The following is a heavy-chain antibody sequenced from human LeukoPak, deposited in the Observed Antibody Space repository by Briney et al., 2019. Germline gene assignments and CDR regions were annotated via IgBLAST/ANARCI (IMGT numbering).Heavy chain of an antibody. CDR2: IYYSGST. D-gene: IGHD2-2*02. CDR3: AACYIDTENYFDY. J-gene: IGHJ4*02. CDR1: GGSIRSYY. V-gene: IGHV4-59*08. Sequence: PSETLSLTCTVSGGSIRSYYWSWIRQPPGKGLEWIGYIYYSGSTNYNPSLKSRVTISVDTSKNQFSLKLSSVTAADTAVYYCAACYIDTENYFDYWGQGTLVTVSS.